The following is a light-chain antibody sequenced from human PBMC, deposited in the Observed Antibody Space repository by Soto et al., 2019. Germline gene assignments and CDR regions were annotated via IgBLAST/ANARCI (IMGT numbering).Light chain of an antibody. J-gene: IGKJ2*01. Sequence: DIQMTQSPSTLSASVGDRVTITCRASQSVSTWLAWYQQKPGKAPKLLIYKASSLESGVPSRFSGSGSGTEFTLTISSLQPDDVATYYCQQYDGYSRTFGQGTKLEIK. CDR3: QQYDGYSRT. CDR1: QSVSTW. CDR2: KAS. V-gene: IGKV1-5*03.